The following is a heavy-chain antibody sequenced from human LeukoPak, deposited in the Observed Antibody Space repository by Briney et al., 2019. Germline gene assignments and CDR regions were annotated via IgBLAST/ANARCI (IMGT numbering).Heavy chain of an antibody. CDR1: GGSISSYY. Sequence: SETLSLTCTVSGGSISSYYWSWIRQPPGKGLEWIGYIYYSGSTNYNPSLKSRVTISVDTSKNQFSLKLSSVTAADTAVYYCARASYDFWSGLGWFDPWGQRTLVTVSS. J-gene: IGHJ5*02. D-gene: IGHD3-3*01. CDR3: ARASYDFWSGLGWFDP. V-gene: IGHV4-59*01. CDR2: IYYSGST.